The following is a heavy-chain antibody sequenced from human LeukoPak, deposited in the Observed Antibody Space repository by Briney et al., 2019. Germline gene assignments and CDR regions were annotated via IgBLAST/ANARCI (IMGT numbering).Heavy chain of an antibody. J-gene: IGHJ4*02. D-gene: IGHD6-19*01. CDR1: GFTFSNYG. CDR2: MRYDGSNK. CDR3: AKESTAYSSGWDPALDY. Sequence: PGGSLRLSCAASGFTFSNYGMHWVRQAPGEGLEWMAFMRYDGSNKYYADSVKGRFTISRDNSKNTLYLQMHSLRAEDTAVYYCAKESTAYSSGWDPALDYWGQGTLVTVSS. V-gene: IGHV3-30*02.